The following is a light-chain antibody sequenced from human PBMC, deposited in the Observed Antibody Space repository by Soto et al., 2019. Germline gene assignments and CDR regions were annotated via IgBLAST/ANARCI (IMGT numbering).Light chain of an antibody. CDR3: QQYDRFPYT. CDR1: QSLSYW. V-gene: IGKV1-5*03. CDR2: KAS. J-gene: IGKJ2*01. Sequence: DIQMTQSPSTLSASVGDTVTITCRASQSLSYWLAWYQQKPGQAPKLLIHKASTLESGVPSRFSGSGSGTEFTLTISSLQPEDFATFYCQQYDRFPYTFGQGTKLEIK.